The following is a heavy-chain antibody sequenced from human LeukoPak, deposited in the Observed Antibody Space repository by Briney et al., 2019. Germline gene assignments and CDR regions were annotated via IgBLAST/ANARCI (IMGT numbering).Heavy chain of an antibody. CDR1: GGSISSYY. Sequence: SETLSLTCTVSGGSISSYYWSWIRQPPGKGLEWIGYTYYSGSANYNPSLKSRVTMSVDTSKNQLSLRLSSVTAADTAVYYCARVIGDFWSGRTSDGLFDYWGQGTLVTVSS. D-gene: IGHD3-3*01. V-gene: IGHV4-59*01. J-gene: IGHJ4*02. CDR2: TYYSGSA. CDR3: ARVIGDFWSGRTSDGLFDY.